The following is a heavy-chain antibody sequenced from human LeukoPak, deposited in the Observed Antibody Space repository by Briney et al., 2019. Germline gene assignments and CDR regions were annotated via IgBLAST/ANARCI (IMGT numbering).Heavy chain of an antibody. V-gene: IGHV3-30-3*01. D-gene: IGHD1-26*01. CDR3: ARTAARMGATLFDY. Sequence: PGGSLRLSCAASGFTFSSYAMHWVRQAPGKGLEWVAVISYDGSNKYYADSVKGRFTISRDNSKNTLYLQMNSLRAEDTAVYYCARTAARMGATLFDYWGQGTLVTVSS. CDR2: ISYDGSNK. J-gene: IGHJ4*02. CDR1: GFTFSSYA.